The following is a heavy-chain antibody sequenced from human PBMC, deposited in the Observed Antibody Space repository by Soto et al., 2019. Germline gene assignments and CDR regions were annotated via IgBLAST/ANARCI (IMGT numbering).Heavy chain of an antibody. V-gene: IGHV1-18*01. Sequence: QVQLVQSGAEVKKPGASVKVSCQASGYTFTSYGISWVRQAPGQGLEWMGWISAYNGNTNYAQKLQGRVTMTTDTSTSTADMELRSLRSDDTAVYYCAIDGPTSWGYSSSWDPFFDHWGQGTLVTVSS. D-gene: IGHD6-13*01. J-gene: IGHJ4*02. CDR1: GYTFTSYG. CDR3: AIDGPTSWGYSSSWDPFFDH. CDR2: ISAYNGNT.